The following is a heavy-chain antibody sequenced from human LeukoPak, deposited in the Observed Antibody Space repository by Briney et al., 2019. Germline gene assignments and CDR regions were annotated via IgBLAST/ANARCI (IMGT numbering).Heavy chain of an antibody. CDR1: GFTFSSYW. D-gene: IGHD2-2*02. V-gene: IGHV3-7*01. Sequence: GGSLRLSCAASGFTFSSYWMSWVRQAPGKGLEWVANIKQDGSEKDYVDSVKGRFTISRDNAKNSLYLQMNSLRAEDTAVYYCARKLVVVPAAIPSRSTYYYYYGMDVWGRGTTVTVSS. CDR3: ARKLVVVPAAIPSRSTYYYYYGMDV. J-gene: IGHJ6*02. CDR2: IKQDGSEK.